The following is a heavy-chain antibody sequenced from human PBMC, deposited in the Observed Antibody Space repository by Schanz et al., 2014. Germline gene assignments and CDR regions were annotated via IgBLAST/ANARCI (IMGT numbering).Heavy chain of an antibody. J-gene: IGHJ6*02. CDR1: GYTFTSYG. CDR2: ISAYNGNT. V-gene: IGHV1-18*01. D-gene: IGHD6-13*01. Sequence: QVQLVQSGPAVKKPGASVKVSCKASGYTFTSYGISWVRQAPGQGLEWMGWISAYNGNTNYAQKRQGRVTMTTDTSASTAYMALRTLRSDDTAVYYCARDNLVSSSWYNYYGMDVWGQGTTVTVSS. CDR3: ARDNLVSSSWYNYYGMDV.